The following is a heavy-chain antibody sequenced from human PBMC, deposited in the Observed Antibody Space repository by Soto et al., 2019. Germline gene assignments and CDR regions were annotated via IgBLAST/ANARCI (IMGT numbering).Heavy chain of an antibody. V-gene: IGHV3-49*03. CDR1: GFTFGDYA. J-gene: IGHJ3*02. D-gene: IGHD3-16*02. CDR3: TRDPGANYDYIWGSYRSSDAFDI. CDR2: IRSKAYGGTT. Sequence: EVQLVESGGGLVQPGRSLRLSCTASGFTFGDYAMSWFRQAPGKGLEWVGFIRSKAYGGTTEYAASVKGRFTISRDDSKSIAYLQMNSLKTEDTAVYYCTRDPGANYDYIWGSYRSSDAFDIWGQGTMVTVSS.